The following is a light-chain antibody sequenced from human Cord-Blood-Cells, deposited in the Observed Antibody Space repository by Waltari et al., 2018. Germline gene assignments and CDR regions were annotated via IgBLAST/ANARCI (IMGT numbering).Light chain of an antibody. Sequence: LTQPSSVSVSPGQTARITCSGDVLAKKNARWFQQKPGKAPKLMIYDVSNRPSGISNRFSGSKSGNTASLTISGLQAEDEADYYCSSYTSSSTWVFGGGTKLTVL. J-gene: IGLJ3*02. CDR1: DVLAKKN. CDR3: SSYTSSSTWV. CDR2: DVS. V-gene: IGLV2-14*01.